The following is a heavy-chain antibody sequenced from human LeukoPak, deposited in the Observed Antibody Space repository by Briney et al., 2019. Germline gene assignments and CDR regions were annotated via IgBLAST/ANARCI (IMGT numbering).Heavy chain of an antibody. V-gene: IGHV3-23*01. CDR3: GKTTTGYSSGRNPAWPVDY. CDR1: GFTFSSYA. Sequence: HPGGSQRLSCTASGFTFSSYAMYWVRQAPGKGLEWVSGIFGSGGSAHYADSVKGRFTISRDDSQNTVYLQMNSLRAEDTAVYYCGKTTTGYSSGRNPAWPVDYWGQGTLVTVSS. CDR2: IFGSGGSA. D-gene: IGHD6-19*01. J-gene: IGHJ4*02.